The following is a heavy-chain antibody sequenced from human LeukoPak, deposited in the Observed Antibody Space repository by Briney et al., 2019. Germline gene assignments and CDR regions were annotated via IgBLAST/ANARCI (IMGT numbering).Heavy chain of an antibody. J-gene: IGHJ4*02. D-gene: IGHD4-17*01. V-gene: IGHV4-59*01. Sequence: SETLSFTCTVSGGSISSYYWSWIRQPPGKGLEWIGYIYYSGSTNYNPSLKSRVTISVDTSKNQFSLKLRSVTAADTAVYYCARGSGDYARADYWGQGTLVTVSS. CDR2: IYYSGST. CDR1: GGSISSYY. CDR3: ARGSGDYARADY.